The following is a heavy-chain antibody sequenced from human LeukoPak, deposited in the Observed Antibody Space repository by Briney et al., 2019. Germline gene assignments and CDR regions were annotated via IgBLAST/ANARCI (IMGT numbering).Heavy chain of an antibody. J-gene: IGHJ4*02. CDR2: INHSGST. Sequence: PSETLSLTCAVYGGSFSVYYWSWIRQPPGKGLEWIGEINHSGSTNYNPSLKSRVTISVDTSKNQFSLKLSSVTAADTAVYYCASGSSWYEVRYFDYWGQGTLVTVSS. D-gene: IGHD6-13*01. CDR3: ASGSSWYEVRYFDY. V-gene: IGHV4-34*01. CDR1: GGSFSVYY.